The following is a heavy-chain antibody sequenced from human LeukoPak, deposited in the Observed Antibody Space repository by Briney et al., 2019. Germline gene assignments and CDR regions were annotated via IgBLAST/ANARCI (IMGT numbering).Heavy chain of an antibody. D-gene: IGHD3-22*01. CDR2: IYYSGST. CDR1: GGSISSYY. J-gene: IGHJ3*02. Sequence: SETLSLTCTVSGGSISSYYWSWIRQPPGKGLEWIGYIYYSGSTNYNPSLKSRVTISVDTSKNRFSLKLSSVTAADTAVYYCARLDYDRLDAFDIWGQGTMVTVSS. V-gene: IGHV4-59*08. CDR3: ARLDYDRLDAFDI.